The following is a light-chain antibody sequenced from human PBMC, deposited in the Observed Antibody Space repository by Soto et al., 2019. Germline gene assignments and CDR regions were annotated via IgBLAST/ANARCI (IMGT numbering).Light chain of an antibody. J-gene: IGKJ5*01. Sequence: DIQMTQSPSSLSASVGDRVTITCRASQGIGNSLAWYQHKPGKAPKLLIYTASTLQSGVPSRFSGSGAGTYFTIVISSVQSQDVASYYCRKYDGAPSITFGQGTRLEIK. CDR1: QGIGNS. V-gene: IGKV1-27*01. CDR3: RKYDGAPSIT. CDR2: TAS.